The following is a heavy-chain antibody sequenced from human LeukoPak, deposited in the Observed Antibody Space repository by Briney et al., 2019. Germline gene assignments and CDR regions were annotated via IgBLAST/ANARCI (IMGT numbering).Heavy chain of an antibody. V-gene: IGHV1-3*03. J-gene: IGHJ5*02. CDR2: INAGSGNT. D-gene: IGHD3-10*01. CDR1: GYTFTNYA. Sequence: ASVKVSCKASGYTFTNYAMHWVRQAPGQRLEWMGWINAGSGNTQYSQEFQGRVTITRDTSASTAYMEVRSLRSEDMAVYYCTRGETPGSYYRSWGQGTLVTVSS. CDR3: TRGETPGSYYRS.